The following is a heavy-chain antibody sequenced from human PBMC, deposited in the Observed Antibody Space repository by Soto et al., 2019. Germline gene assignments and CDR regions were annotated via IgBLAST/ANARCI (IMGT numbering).Heavy chain of an antibody. J-gene: IGHJ4*02. V-gene: IGHV1-18*01. CDR2: ISAYNGNT. CDR3: ARDMNDILTGYYLGLQPYFDY. CDR1: GYTFTSYG. D-gene: IGHD3-9*01. Sequence: ASVKVSCKASGYTFTSYGISWVRQAPGQGLEWMGWISAYNGNTNYAQKLQGRVTMTTDTSTSTAYMELRSLRSDDTAVYYCARDMNDILTGYYLGLQPYFDYWGQGTLVTVSS.